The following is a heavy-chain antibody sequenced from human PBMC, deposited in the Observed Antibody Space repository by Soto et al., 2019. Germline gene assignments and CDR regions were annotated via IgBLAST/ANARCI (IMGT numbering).Heavy chain of an antibody. Sequence: SETLSLTCTVSGGSISSYYWSWIRQPPGKGLEWIGSIYYSGSTNYNPSLKSRVTISVDTSKNQFSLKLSSVTAADTAVYYCARLYGSGRPYHNWFDPWGQGTLVTVSS. CDR2: IYYSGST. CDR1: GGSISSYY. CDR3: ARLYGSGRPYHNWFDP. D-gene: IGHD3-10*01. J-gene: IGHJ5*02. V-gene: IGHV4-59*08.